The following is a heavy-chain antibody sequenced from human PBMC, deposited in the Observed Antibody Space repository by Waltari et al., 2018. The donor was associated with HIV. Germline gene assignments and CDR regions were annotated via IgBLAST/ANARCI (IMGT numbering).Heavy chain of an antibody. CDR1: GYSFKKHW. Sequence: EEKLVQSGAEVKRPGASLKISCKASGYSFKKHWLAWVRQTPEKGLQCMGLIYPGDSDFRVSPSFRGRVTCSVDTAATTAFLQGRSLQASDTATYYCVRVVRPASSYFLKSYYYYYMDVWGKGTTVTVSS. D-gene: IGHD6-13*01. J-gene: IGHJ6*03. CDR2: IYPGDSDF. CDR3: VRVVRPASSYFLKSYYYYYMDV. V-gene: IGHV5-51*01.